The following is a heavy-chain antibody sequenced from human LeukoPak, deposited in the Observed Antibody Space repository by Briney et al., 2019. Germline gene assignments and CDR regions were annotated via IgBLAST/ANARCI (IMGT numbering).Heavy chain of an antibody. V-gene: IGHV3-21*01. Sequence: SGGSLRLSCAASGFTFSSYSMNWVRQAPGKGLEWVSSISSSSSYIYYADSVKGRFTISRDNAKNSLYLQMNSLRAEDTAVYYCARDLRAAAGTAFDIWGQGTMVTVSS. J-gene: IGHJ3*02. CDR3: ARDLRAAAGTAFDI. CDR2: ISSSSSYI. CDR1: GFTFSSYS. D-gene: IGHD6-13*01.